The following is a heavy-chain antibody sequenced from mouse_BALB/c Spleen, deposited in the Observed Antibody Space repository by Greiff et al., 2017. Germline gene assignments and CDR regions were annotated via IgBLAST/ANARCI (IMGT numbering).Heavy chain of an antibody. CDR1: GFSLTSYG. J-gene: IGHJ4*01. CDR2: IWAGGST. Sequence: QVQLQQSGPGLVAPSQSLSITCTVSGFSLTSYGVHWVRQPPGKGLEWLGVIWAGGSTNYNSALMSRLSISKDNSKSQVFLKMNSLQTDDTAMYYCARRSDYDYGGAMDYWGQGTSVTVSS. CDR3: ARRSDYDYGGAMDY. V-gene: IGHV2-9*02. D-gene: IGHD2-4*01.